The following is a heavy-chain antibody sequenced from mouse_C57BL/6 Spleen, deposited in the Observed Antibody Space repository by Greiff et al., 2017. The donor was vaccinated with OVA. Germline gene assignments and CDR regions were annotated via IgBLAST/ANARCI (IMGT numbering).Heavy chain of an antibody. CDR2: ISSGSSTI. V-gene: IGHV5-17*01. Sequence: EVKLVESGGGLVKPGGSLKLSCAASGFTFSDYGMHWVRQAPEKGLEWVAYISSGSSTIYYADTVKGRFTISRDNAKNTLFLQMTSLRSEDTAMYYCAILYYYGSSYDYAMDYWGQGTSVTVSS. CDR3: AILYYYGSSYDYAMDY. J-gene: IGHJ4*01. CDR1: GFTFSDYG. D-gene: IGHD1-1*01.